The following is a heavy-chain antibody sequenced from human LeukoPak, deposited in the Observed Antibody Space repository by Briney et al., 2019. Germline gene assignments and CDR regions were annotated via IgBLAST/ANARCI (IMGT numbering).Heavy chain of an antibody. Sequence: GGSLRLSCAASGFTFSSYAMSWVRQTPGKGLEWVAKIKADGGEKDHVASVKGRFTISRDNAKNSLYLQMNSLRVEDTAVYYCARGGAARPDFWGQGTLVTVSS. CDR3: ARGGAARPDF. J-gene: IGHJ4*02. V-gene: IGHV3-7*01. D-gene: IGHD6-6*01. CDR2: IKADGGEK. CDR1: GFTFSSYA.